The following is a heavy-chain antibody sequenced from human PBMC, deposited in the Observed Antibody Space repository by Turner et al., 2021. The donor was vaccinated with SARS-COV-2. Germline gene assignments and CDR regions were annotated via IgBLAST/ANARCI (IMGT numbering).Heavy chain of an antibody. V-gene: IGHV3-33*01. CDR3: ARDGGYSGYAYFDY. J-gene: IGHJ4*02. D-gene: IGHD5-12*01. CDR2: IWYDGSNK. CDR1: GFTFSSYG. Sequence: QMQLVESGGGVVQPGRSLRLPCAASGFTFSSYGMHWVRQAPGKGLEWVAVIWYDGSNKYYADSVKGRFTISRDNSKNTLYLQMNSLRAEDTAVYYCARDGGYSGYAYFDYWGQGTLVTVSS.